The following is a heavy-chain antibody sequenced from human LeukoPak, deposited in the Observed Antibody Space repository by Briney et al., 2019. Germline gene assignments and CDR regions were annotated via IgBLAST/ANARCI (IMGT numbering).Heavy chain of an antibody. Sequence: ASVKVSCKASGYTFTSYDINWVRQATGQGLEWMGWMNPNSGNTGYAQKFQGRVTITRNTSISTAYMELSSLRSEDTAVYYCARVIVPAARSLYYYYMDVWGKGTTVTVSS. V-gene: IGHV1-8*03. J-gene: IGHJ6*03. CDR2: MNPNSGNT. D-gene: IGHD2-2*01. CDR3: ARVIVPAARSLYYYYMDV. CDR1: GYTFTSYD.